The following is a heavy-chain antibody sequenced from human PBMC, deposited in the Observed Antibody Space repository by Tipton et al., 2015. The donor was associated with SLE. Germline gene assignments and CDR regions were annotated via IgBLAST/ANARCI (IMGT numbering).Heavy chain of an antibody. D-gene: IGHD5-12*01. CDR3: ARWLTRYSGYDYFDY. CDR2: IYYSGST. Sequence: TLSLTCTVSGGSISSYYWSWIRQPPGKGLEWIGYIYYSGSTNYNPSLKSRVTISVDTSKNQFSLKLSSVTAADTAVYYCARWLTRYSGYDYFDYWGQGTLVTVSS. J-gene: IGHJ4*02. V-gene: IGHV4-59*01. CDR1: GGSISSYY.